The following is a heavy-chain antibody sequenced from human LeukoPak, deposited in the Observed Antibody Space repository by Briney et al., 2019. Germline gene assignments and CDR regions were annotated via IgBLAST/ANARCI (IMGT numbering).Heavy chain of an antibody. Sequence: ASVKVSCKTSGYSFTSHGISWVRQAPGQGLEWMGWISGYNGNTNYAQKFQGRVTMTTDASTRTAHMEVRGLRSDDTAVYYCARGGWTTGMDYRGQGTLVTVSS. J-gene: IGHJ4*02. CDR3: ARGGWTTGMDY. CDR1: GYSFTSHG. V-gene: IGHV1-18*01. CDR2: ISGYNGNT. D-gene: IGHD1-14*01.